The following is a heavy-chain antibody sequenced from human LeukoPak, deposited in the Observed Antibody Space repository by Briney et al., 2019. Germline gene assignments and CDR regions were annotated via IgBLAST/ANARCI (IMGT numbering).Heavy chain of an antibody. CDR1: GFTFSSYA. CDR3: ASPAWGYYYYMDV. V-gene: IGHV3-30*14. J-gene: IGHJ6*03. D-gene: IGHD3-16*01. Sequence: GGSLRLSCAASGFTFSSYAMHWVRQAPGKGLGWVTVISYEGSNKYYADSVKGRFTISRDNSKNTLYLQMNSLRAEDTAVYYCASPAWGYYYYMDVWGKGTTVTVSS. CDR2: ISYEGSNK.